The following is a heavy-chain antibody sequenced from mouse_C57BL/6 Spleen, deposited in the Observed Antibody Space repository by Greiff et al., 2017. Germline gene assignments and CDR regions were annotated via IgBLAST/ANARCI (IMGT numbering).Heavy chain of an antibody. CDR1: GYSFTDYN. CDR2: INPNYGTT. D-gene: IGHD1-1*01. V-gene: IGHV1-39*01. Sequence: EVKLMESGPELVKPGASVKISCKASGYSFTDYNMNWVKQSNGKSLEWIGVINPNYGTTSYNQKFKGKATLTVDQSSSTAYMQLNSLTSEDSAVYYCARGDGRNSPFDYWGQGTTLTVSS. CDR3: ARGDGRNSPFDY. J-gene: IGHJ2*01.